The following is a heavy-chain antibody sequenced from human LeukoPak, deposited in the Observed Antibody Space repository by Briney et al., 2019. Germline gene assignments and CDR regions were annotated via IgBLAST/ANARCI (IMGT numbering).Heavy chain of an antibody. J-gene: IGHJ4*02. CDR3: ARVSVFDY. CDR2: ISYDGSNK. D-gene: IGHD5/OR15-5a*01. Sequence: GGSLRLSCAASGFTFSSYAMHWVRQAPGKGLKWVAVISYDGSNKYYADSVKGRFTISRDNSKNTLYLQMNSLRAEDTAVYYCARVSVFDYWGQGTLVTVSS. V-gene: IGHV3-30-3*01. CDR1: GFTFSSYA.